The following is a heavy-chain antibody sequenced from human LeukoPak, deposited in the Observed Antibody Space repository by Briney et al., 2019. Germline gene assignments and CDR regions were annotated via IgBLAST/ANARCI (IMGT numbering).Heavy chain of an antibody. D-gene: IGHD2-2*01. Sequence: GGSLRLSCAASGFTFSSYDMNWVRQAPGKGLQWVSDISSSGTTIYYADSVKGRFTISRDNAKDSLYLQMNSLRAEDTAVYYCARKYCSTTSCLFDNWGQGTLVTVSS. V-gene: IGHV3-48*03. CDR3: ARKYCSTTSCLFDN. CDR2: ISSSGTTI. CDR1: GFTFSSYD. J-gene: IGHJ4*02.